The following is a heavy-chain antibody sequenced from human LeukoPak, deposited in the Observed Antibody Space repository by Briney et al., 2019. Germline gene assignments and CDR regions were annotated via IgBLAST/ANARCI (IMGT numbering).Heavy chain of an antibody. D-gene: IGHD3-16*01. J-gene: IGHJ6*03. CDR2: ISGSGGST. V-gene: IGHV3-23*01. CDR3: AKQGGVYYYYMDV. CDR1: GLTFSSYA. Sequence: GGSLRLSCAASGLTFSSYAMSWVRQAPGKGLEWVSAISGSGGSTYYADSVKGRFTISRDNSKNTLYLQMNSLRAEDTAVYYCAKQGGVYYYYMDVWGKGTTVTVSS.